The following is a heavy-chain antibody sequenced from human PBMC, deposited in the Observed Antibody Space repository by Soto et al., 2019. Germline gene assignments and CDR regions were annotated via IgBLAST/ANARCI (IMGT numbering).Heavy chain of an antibody. CDR1: GGSISSPNFY. J-gene: IGHJ4*02. CDR2: IYYNGTT. V-gene: IGHV4-31*03. Sequence: QVQLQESGPGLVKPAQTLSLTCTVSGGSISSPNFYWIWIRQHPGMRREWIVHIYYNGTTYYNPSLTSRVSTSVDPSTNQFSLKLSSVTAADTAVYCCARETRLLIGFGELHDWGRGTLVTVSS. CDR3: ARETRLLIGFGELHD. D-gene: IGHD3-10*01.